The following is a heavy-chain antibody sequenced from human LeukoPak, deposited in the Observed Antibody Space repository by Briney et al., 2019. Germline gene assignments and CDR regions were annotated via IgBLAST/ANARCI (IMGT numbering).Heavy chain of an antibody. CDR2: IYPGDSDT. D-gene: IGHD3-3*01. CDR3: ARHGDPGRFLEWSPGPYNWFDP. V-gene: IGHV5-51*01. Sequence: PGESLKISCKGSGYSFTSYWIGWVRQMPGKGLEWMGIIYPGDSDTRYSPSFQGQVTISADKSISTAYLQWSSLKASDTAMYYCARHGDPGRFLEWSPGPYNWFDPWGQGTLVTVSS. CDR1: GYSFTSYW. J-gene: IGHJ5*02.